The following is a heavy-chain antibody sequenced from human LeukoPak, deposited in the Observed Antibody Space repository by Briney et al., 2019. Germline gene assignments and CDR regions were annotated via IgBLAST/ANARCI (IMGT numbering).Heavy chain of an antibody. V-gene: IGHV3-7*03. D-gene: IGHD4-17*01. CDR2: IKQDGSEK. J-gene: IGHJ4*02. CDR3: ARSGHYGGFDY. Sequence: GGSLRLSCAASGFTVSSNYMSWVRQAPGKGLEWVANIKQDGSEKYYVDSVKGRFTISRDNAKNSLYLQMNSLRAEDTAVYYCARSGHYGGFDYWGQGTLVTVSS. CDR1: GFTVSSNY.